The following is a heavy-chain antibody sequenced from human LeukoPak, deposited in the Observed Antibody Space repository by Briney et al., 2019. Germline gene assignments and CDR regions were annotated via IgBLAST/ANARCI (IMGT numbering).Heavy chain of an antibody. Sequence: GGSLRLSCAASGFTFSSYAMSWVRQAAGKRPEWVSAISGSGGSTYYAVSVKGRFTISRDNSKNTLYLQMNSLRAEDTAVYYCAKDFTVVVTAIVDYWGQGTLVTVSS. CDR3: AKDFTVVVTAIVDY. J-gene: IGHJ4*02. V-gene: IGHV3-23*01. D-gene: IGHD2-21*02. CDR2: ISGSGGST. CDR1: GFTFSSYA.